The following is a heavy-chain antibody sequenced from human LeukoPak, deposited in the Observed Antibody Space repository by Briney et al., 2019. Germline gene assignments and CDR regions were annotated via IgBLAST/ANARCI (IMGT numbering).Heavy chain of an antibody. CDR1: GFTFSSYA. Sequence: PGGSLRVSCAASGFTFSSYAMSWVRQAPGNGLEWVSAISGSGGNTYYADSVKGRFTISRDNSKNTLYLHMNSLRAEDTAVYYCAKDHGSSPDYFDYWGQGTLVTVSS. CDR3: AKDHGSSPDYFDY. D-gene: IGHD6-6*01. V-gene: IGHV3-23*01. J-gene: IGHJ4*02. CDR2: ISGSGGNT.